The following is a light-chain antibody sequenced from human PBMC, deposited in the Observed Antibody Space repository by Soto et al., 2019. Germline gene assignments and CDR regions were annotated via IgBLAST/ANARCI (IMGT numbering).Light chain of an antibody. V-gene: IGKV1-27*01. CDR3: QKYNSEPPT. CDR2: AAS. Sequence: DIQMTQSPSSLSASVGDRVTITCRASQGISSSLAWYQQKPGKVPKLLIYAASTLQSGVPSQFSGSGSGTNITLNISSMQHEDVATYYCQKYNSEPPTFGPETKADIK. J-gene: IGKJ3*01. CDR1: QGISSS.